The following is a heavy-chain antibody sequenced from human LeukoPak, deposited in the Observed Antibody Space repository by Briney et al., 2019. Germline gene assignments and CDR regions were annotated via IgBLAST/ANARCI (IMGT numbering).Heavy chain of an antibody. J-gene: IGHJ4*02. CDR2: INANNGNT. D-gene: IGHD2-15*01. CDR1: GYTFTSYG. Sequence: ASVKVSCKASGYTFTSYGITWVRQAPGQGLEWMGWINANNGNTNYAQNLQGRVTMTRDTSTSTAYMELRSLRSDDTAVYYCARRQEGRDSFDSWGQGTLVTVSS. CDR3: ARRQEGRDSFDS. V-gene: IGHV1-18*01.